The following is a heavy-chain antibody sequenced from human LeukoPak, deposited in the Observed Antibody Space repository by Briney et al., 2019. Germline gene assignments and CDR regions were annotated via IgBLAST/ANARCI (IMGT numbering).Heavy chain of an antibody. Sequence: ASVKVSCKASGYTFISYAMHWVRQAPGQRLEWMGWINAGNGNTKYSQEFQGRVTITRDTSASTAYMELSSLRSEDMAVYYCARGERGQLVGSSEKYFQHWGQGTLVTVPS. CDR1: GYTFISYA. CDR2: INAGNGNT. J-gene: IGHJ1*01. D-gene: IGHD6-13*01. CDR3: ARGERGQLVGSSEKYFQH. V-gene: IGHV1-3*03.